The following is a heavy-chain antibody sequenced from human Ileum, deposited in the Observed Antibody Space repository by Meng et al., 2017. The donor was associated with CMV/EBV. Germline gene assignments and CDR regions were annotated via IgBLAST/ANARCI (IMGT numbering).Heavy chain of an antibody. D-gene: IGHD6-13*01. CDR1: GVSISSGDYY. J-gene: IGHJ4*02. CDR2: IYYSGST. CDR3: AREIPSSSWYYLDY. V-gene: IGHV4-30-4*08. Sequence: HRQESGPGLVKLSQTLSPTSTVSGVSISSGDYYCSWIRQPPGKGLEWIGYIYYSGSTNYNPSLKSRVTISADTSKNQFSLKLSSVTAAATAVYYCAREIPSSSWYYLDYWGQGTLVTVSS.